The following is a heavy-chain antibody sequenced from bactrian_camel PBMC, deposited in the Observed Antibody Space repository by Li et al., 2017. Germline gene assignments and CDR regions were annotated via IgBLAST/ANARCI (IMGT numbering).Heavy chain of an antibody. D-gene: IGHD3*01. CDR2: IDPGGGTT. CDR1: GFPFSANH. V-gene: IGHV3S1*01. CDR3: AKLGLWSSHNY. J-gene: IGHJ4*01. Sequence: QLVESGGDSVQPGGSLRLSCVASGFPFSANHMSWVRQPPGKGLEWVSRIDPGGGTTYYADSVKGRFTISRDNAKKTLYLQLNSLETEDTAIYYCAKLGLWSSHNYWGQGTQVTVS.